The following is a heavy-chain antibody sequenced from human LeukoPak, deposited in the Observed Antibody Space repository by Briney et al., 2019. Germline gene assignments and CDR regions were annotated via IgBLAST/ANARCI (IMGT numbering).Heavy chain of an antibody. Sequence: PSETLSLTCTVSGGSFSSHYWSWIRQPPGKGLEWIGYINYSGTTNYHPSLKSRVTLSVDTSKNQFSLRLTSVTAADTAVYYCARGPEGSGSYIFDYWGQGTLVTVSS. CDR3: ARGPEGSGSYIFDY. V-gene: IGHV4-59*11. D-gene: IGHD3-10*01. CDR1: GGSFSSHY. J-gene: IGHJ4*02. CDR2: INYSGTT.